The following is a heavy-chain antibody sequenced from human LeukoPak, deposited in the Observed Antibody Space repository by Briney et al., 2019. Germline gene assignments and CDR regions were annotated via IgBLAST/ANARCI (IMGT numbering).Heavy chain of an antibody. CDR3: ARAWFGEFWIDY. J-gene: IGHJ4*02. Sequence: ASVKVSCKASGYTFTGYYMHWVRQAPGQGLEWMGRINPNSGGTNYAQKFQGRVTMTRDTSISTAYMELSRLRSDDTAVYYCARAWFGEFWIDYWGQGTLVTVSS. D-gene: IGHD3-10*01. CDR1: GYTFTGYY. V-gene: IGHV1-2*02. CDR2: INPNSGGT.